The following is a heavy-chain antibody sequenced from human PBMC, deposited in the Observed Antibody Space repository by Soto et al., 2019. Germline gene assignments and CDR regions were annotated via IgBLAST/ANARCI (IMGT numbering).Heavy chain of an antibody. CDR3: ARDTSRGKYDY. CDR2: INVYNGNT. CDR1: GYTFTSYG. Sequence: QVQLVQSGAEVKKPGASVKVSCKASGYTFTSYGISWVRQAAGQGLEWMGWINVYNGNTNYAPKLQGRVTITTDTSTSTAYLELRSLRSDDTAVYFCARDTSRGKYDYWGQGTLVPASS. J-gene: IGHJ4*02. V-gene: IGHV1-18*01.